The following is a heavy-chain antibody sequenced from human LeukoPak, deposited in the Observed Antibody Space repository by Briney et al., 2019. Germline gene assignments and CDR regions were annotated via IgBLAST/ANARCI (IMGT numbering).Heavy chain of an antibody. CDR1: GFTFSSYW. D-gene: IGHD4-17*01. V-gene: IGHV3-7*01. CDR3: AREANYGDHGDY. CDR2: IKQDGSEK. J-gene: IGHJ4*02. Sequence: GGSLRLSCAASGFTFSSYWMTWVRQAPGKGLEWVANIKQDGSEKYYMDSVKGRFTISRDNAKNSLYLQINSLRAEDTAVYYCAREANYGDHGDYWGQGTLVTVSS.